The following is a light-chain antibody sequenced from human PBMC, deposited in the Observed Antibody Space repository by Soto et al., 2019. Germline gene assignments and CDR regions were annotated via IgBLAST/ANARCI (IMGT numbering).Light chain of an antibody. V-gene: IGKV3-20*01. CDR1: QSVSSSY. J-gene: IGKJ1*01. CDR3: QQYGSSLWT. CDR2: GAS. Sequence: EIVLTQSPRTLSVSPGERATLSCRASQSVSSSYLAWYQQKPGQAPRLLIYGASSRATGIPDRFSGSGSGTDFTLTISRLEPEDFAVYYCQQYGSSLWTFGQGTKVEIK.